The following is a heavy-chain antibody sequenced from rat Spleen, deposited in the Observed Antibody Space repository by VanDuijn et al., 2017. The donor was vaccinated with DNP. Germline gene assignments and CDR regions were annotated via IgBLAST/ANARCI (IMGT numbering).Heavy chain of an antibody. J-gene: IGHJ4*01. CDR3: ARNKYYAVDA. CDR1: GFTFSNYY. D-gene: IGHD1-10*01. V-gene: IGHV4-2*01. CDR2: INKDGNTI. Sequence: EVQLVESGGGLVQPGRSLKLSCTASGFTFSNYYMAWVRQAPGKGLEWIGEINKDGNTINYTPSLKDKFTISRDNAKNTLYLKIGKLGSEDTAIYYCARNKYYAVDAWGQGTSVTVSS.